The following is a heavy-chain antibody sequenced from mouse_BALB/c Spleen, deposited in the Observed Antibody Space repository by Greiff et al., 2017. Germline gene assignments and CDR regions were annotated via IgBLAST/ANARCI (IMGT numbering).Heavy chain of an antibody. J-gene: IGHJ1*01. CDR3: ATGGKKFFLDV. V-gene: IGHV1S29*02. CDR1: GYTFTDYN. Sequence: EVKLQESGPELVKPGASVKISCKASGYTFTDYNMHWVKQSHGKSLEWIGYIYPYNGGTGYNQKFKSKATLTVDNSSSTAYMELRSLTSEDSAVYYCATGGKKFFLDVWGAGTTVTVSS. D-gene: IGHD1-3*01. CDR2: IYPYNGGT.